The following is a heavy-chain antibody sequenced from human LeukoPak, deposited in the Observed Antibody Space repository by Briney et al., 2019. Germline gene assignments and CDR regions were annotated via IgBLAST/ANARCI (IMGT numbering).Heavy chain of an antibody. CDR1: GFTFSSYSMN. CDR3: ARHVVRFGELLYYFDY. Sequence: GSLRLSCAASGFTFSSYSMNWVRQAPGKGLEWIGSIYYSGSTYYNPSLKSRVTISVDTSKNQFSLKLSSVTAADTAVYYCARHVVRFGELLYYFDYWGQGTLVTVSS. D-gene: IGHD3-10*01. CDR2: IYYSGST. V-gene: IGHV4-39*01. J-gene: IGHJ4*02.